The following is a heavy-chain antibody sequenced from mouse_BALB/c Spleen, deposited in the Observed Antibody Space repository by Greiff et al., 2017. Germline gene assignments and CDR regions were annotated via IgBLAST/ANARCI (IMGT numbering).Heavy chain of an antibody. CDR3: AGRLGVHDY. Sequence: QVQLQQSGPELVKPGASVKISCKASGYAFSSSWMNWVKQRPGQGLEWIGRIYPGDGDTNYNGKFKGKATLTADKSSSTAYMQLSSLTSADSAVYSCAGRLGVHDYWGQGTTLTVSS. CDR1: GYAFSSSW. D-gene: IGHD3-1*01. CDR2: IYPGDGDT. V-gene: IGHV1-82*01. J-gene: IGHJ2*01.